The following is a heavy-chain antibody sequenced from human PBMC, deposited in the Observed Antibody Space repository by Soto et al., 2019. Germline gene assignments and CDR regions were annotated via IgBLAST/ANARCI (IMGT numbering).Heavy chain of an antibody. CDR3: AKLLRDCSSTSCYFGSDY. V-gene: IGHV1-18*01. D-gene: IGHD2-2*01. CDR1: GYTFTSYG. CDR2: ISAYNGNT. Sequence: ASVKVSCKASGYTFTSYGISWVRQAPGQGLEWMGWISAYNGNTNYAQKLQGRVTMTTDTSTSTAYMELRSLRSDDTAVYYCAKLLRDCSSTSCYFGSDYWGQGTLVTVSS. J-gene: IGHJ4*02.